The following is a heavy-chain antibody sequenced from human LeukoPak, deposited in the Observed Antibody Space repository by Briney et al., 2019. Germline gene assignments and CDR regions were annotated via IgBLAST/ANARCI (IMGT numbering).Heavy chain of an antibody. CDR3: AKGTSGSFFDI. V-gene: IGHV3-23*01. Sequence: PGGSLRLSCAASGLTFGSYAMSWVRQAPGRGLEWVSTIRSSGGDTYYADSVRGRFAISRDISRRTLYLQMDSLRAEDTAVYYCAKGTSGSFFDIWGQGTMVTVSS. J-gene: IGHJ3*02. CDR1: GLTFGSYA. CDR2: IRSSGGDT. D-gene: IGHD3-10*01.